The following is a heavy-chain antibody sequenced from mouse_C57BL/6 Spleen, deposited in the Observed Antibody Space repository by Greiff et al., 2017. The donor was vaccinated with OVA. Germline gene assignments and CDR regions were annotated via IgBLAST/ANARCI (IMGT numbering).Heavy chain of an antibody. CDR1: GYTFTSYW. D-gene: IGHD3-2*02. CDR3: ASIRSHL. CDR2: ISPSDSVS. Sequence: QVQLQQPGAELVRPGSSVQLSCKASGYTFTSYWLDWVKQRPGQGLECICNISPSDSVSHSNQKFKDKATLTVDKSSSTAYMQRSSLTSEDSAVYYCASIRSHLWGQGTTLTVSS. J-gene: IGHJ2*01. V-gene: IGHV1-61*01.